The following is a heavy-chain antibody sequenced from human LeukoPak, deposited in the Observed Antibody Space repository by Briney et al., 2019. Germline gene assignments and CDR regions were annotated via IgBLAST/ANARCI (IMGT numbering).Heavy chain of an antibody. V-gene: IGHV3-43*02. D-gene: IGHD1-26*01. CDR2: IHKDATT. CDR3: AKRRRSGTEYADFDR. CDR1: GFAFHDFA. Sequence: GGSLRLSCAVSGFAFHDFAMHWVRQAPGKVPEWVSLIHKDATTTYPESVRGRFAISRDNRKTSLYLHRDSLATDDSPMYYFAKRRRSGTEYADFDRWGQGTLVTDSS. J-gene: IGHJ4*02.